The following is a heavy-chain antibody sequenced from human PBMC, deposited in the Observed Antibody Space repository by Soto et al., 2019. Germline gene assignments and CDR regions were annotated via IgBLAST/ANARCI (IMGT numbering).Heavy chain of an antibody. D-gene: IGHD4-17*01. J-gene: IGHJ6*02. CDR2: IIPIFGTA. CDR3: ARPNDGDYDRLYGMDV. CDR1: GGTFSSYA. Sequence: QVQLVQSGAEVKKPGSSVKVSCKASGGTFSSYAISWVRQAPGQGLEWMGGIIPIFGTANYAQKLQGRVTITSDESTSTAYMELSSLRSEDTAVYYCARPNDGDYDRLYGMDVWGQGTTVTVSS. V-gene: IGHV1-69*05.